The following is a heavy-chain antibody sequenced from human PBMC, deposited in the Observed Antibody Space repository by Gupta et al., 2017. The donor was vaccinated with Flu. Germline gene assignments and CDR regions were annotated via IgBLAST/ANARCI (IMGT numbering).Heavy chain of an antibody. D-gene: IGHD3-16*01. Sequence: AMSWARKGPGKGLEWVSAIRGSADSTFYEDSVKGRFTISRDNSKNTLYLQMNSLGAEDTAVYYCAKGHYEYVWGSFPDYWGQGTLVTVSS. CDR2: IRGSADST. J-gene: IGHJ4*02. CDR1: A. CDR3: AKGHYEYVWGSFPDY. V-gene: IGHV3-23*01.